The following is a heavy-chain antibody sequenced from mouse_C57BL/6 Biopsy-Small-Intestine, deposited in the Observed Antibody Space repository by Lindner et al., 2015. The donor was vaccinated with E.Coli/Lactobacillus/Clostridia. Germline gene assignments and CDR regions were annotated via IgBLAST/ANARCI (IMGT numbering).Heavy chain of an antibody. CDR3: ARDYAGSDY. V-gene: IGHV5-17*01. D-gene: IGHD1-1*01. CDR1: GFTFSDFG. J-gene: IGHJ2*01. Sequence: VQLQESGGDLVKPGGSLKLSCAASGFTFSDFGMHWVRQAPEKGLEWVAYISSGSSTIYYADTVKGRFTISGDNAKNTLFLQMTSLRSEDTAMYYCARDYAGSDYWGQGTTLTVSS. CDR2: ISSGSSTI.